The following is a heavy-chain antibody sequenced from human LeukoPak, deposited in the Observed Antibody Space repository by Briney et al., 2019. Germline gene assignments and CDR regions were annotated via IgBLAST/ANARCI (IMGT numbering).Heavy chain of an antibody. CDR1: GGSFSGYY. CDR2: INHSGST. J-gene: IGHJ5*02. D-gene: IGHD3-10*01. V-gene: IGHV4-34*01. Sequence: SETLSLTCAVYGGSFSGYYWSWIRQPPGKGLEWIGEINHSGSTNYNPSLKSRVTISVDTSKNQFSLKVSSVTAADTAVYYCARGSAITMVRGVIRRWFDPWGQGTLVTVSS. CDR3: ARGSAITMVRGVIRRWFDP.